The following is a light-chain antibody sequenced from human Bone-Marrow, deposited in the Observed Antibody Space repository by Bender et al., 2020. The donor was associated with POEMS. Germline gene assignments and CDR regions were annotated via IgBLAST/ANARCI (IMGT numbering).Light chain of an antibody. V-gene: IGLV2-23*01. CDR2: EDY. Sequence: QSALTQPASVSGSPGQSITISCTGTSSDVGNYNVVSWYQQHPGRAPKLMIYEDYKRPSGVSSRFSGSTSGNRASLTISGLQAEDEADYFCCSYAHSPNYYVFGLGTTVTVL. CDR1: SSDVGNYNV. CDR3: CSYAHSPNYYV. J-gene: IGLJ1*01.